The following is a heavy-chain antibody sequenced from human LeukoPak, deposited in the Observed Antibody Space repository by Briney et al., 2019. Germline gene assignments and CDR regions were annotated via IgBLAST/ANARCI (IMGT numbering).Heavy chain of an antibody. Sequence: KTSETLSLTCAVYGGSFSGYYWSWIRQPPGKGLEWIGEINHSGSTNYNPSLKSRVTISVDTSKNQFSLKLSSVTAADTAVYYCARSRAIWFGELFQYYYYYGMDVWGQGTTVTVSS. V-gene: IGHV4-34*01. CDR3: ARSRAIWFGELFQYYYYYGMDV. CDR2: INHSGST. CDR1: GGSFSGYY. D-gene: IGHD3-10*01. J-gene: IGHJ6*02.